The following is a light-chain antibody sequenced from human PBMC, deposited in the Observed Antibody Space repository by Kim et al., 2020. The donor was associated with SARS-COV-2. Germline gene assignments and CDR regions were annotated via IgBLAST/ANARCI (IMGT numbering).Light chain of an antibody. V-gene: IGLV2-8*01. CDR1: SSDVGDYNY. CDR3: SSFALSNIV. Sequence: PGQPVPISCTGTSSDVGDYNYVSWYQLHPGTAPKLIIHEVNKRPSGVPDRFSGSKSGNTASLTVSGLQAEDEADYYCSSFALSNIVFGGGTQLTVL. CDR2: EVN. J-gene: IGLJ3*02.